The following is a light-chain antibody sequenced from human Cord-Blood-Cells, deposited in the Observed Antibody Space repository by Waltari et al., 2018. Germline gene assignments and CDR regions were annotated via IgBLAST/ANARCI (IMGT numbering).Light chain of an antibody. CDR2: GAS. J-gene: IGKJ1*01. CDR1: QSVSRN. CDR3: QQYNNWPPWT. Sequence: EIVMTQSPATLSVSPGERATLSCRASQSVSRNLAWYQQKPGKAPRLLIDGASTRATGIPARFSGSGSGTEFTLTISSLQSEDFAVYYCQQYNNWPPWTFGQGTKVEIK. V-gene: IGKV3-15*01.